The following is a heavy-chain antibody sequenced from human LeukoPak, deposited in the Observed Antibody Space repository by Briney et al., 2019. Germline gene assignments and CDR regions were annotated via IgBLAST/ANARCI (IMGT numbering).Heavy chain of an antibody. V-gene: IGHV5-51*01. CDR2: IYPGDSDT. CDR3: ARVGSDSPIDY. J-gene: IGHJ4*02. CDR1: GYTFNSYW. Sequence: GESLKISCKGFGYTFNSYWIGWVRQMPGKGLEWMGIIYPGDSDTRYSPSFQGQATISVDKSINTAYLQWSSLKASDTAMYYCARVGSDSPIDYWGQGTRVTVSS. D-gene: IGHD2-21*02.